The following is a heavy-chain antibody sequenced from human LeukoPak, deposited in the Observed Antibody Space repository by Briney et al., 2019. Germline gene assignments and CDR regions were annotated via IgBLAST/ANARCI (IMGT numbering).Heavy chain of an antibody. Sequence: SQTLSLTCTVSGGSISSGDYYWSWIRQPPGKGLEWIGYIYYSGSTYYNPSLKSRVTISVDTSKNQFSLRLSSVTAADTAVYYCARRMAIDFPYAFDVWGQGTMVTVSS. J-gene: IGHJ3*01. D-gene: IGHD2-8*01. CDR2: IYYSGST. CDR1: GGSISSGDYY. V-gene: IGHV4-30-4*01. CDR3: ARRMAIDFPYAFDV.